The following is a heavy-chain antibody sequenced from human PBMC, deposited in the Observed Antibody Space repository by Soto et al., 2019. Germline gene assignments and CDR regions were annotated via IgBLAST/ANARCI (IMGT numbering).Heavy chain of an antibody. V-gene: IGHV4-39*01. CDR1: GGSISRTSYY. CDR3: ARHFGMLPNFDY. D-gene: IGHD3-3*01. CDR2: IYYSGST. J-gene: IGHJ4*02. Sequence: LCGGSISRTSYYWGWIRQPPGKGLEWIGTIYYSGSTYYNPSLKSRVTISVDTSKNQFSLRLSSVTAADTAVYYCARHFGMLPNFDYWGQGALVTVSS.